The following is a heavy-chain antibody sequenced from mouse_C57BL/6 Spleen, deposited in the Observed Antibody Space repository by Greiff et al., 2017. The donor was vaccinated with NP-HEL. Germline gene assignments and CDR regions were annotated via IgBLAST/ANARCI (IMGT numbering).Heavy chain of an antibody. Sequence: QVQLQQSGAELVRPGASVTLSCKASGYTFTDYEMHWVKQTPVHGLEWIGAIDPETGGTAYNQKFKGKAILTADKSSSTAYVELRSLTSEDSAVYYCTRGTVEGDYWGQGTTLTVSS. CDR3: TRGTVEGDY. J-gene: IGHJ2*01. CDR2: IDPETGGT. D-gene: IGHD1-1*01. CDR1: GYTFTDYE. V-gene: IGHV1-15*01.